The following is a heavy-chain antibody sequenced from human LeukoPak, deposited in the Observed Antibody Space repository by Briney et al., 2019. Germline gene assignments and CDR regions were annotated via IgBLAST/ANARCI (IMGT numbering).Heavy chain of an antibody. D-gene: IGHD3-10*01. J-gene: IGHJ3*02. Sequence: GSSVKVSCKASAGTFSRYAISWVRQAPGQGLEWMGRITPMSATPSQSQWTQDRVTITADKSTNTVYLDLSSLRSEDTALYFCAGDPPGTPVGFDIWGQGTMVTVSS. CDR3: AGDPPGTPVGFDI. CDR2: ITPMSATP. V-gene: IGHV1-69*06. CDR1: AGTFSRYA.